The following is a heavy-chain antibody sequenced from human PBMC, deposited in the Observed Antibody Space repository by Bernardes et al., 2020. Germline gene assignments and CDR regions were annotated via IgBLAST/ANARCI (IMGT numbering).Heavy chain of an antibody. D-gene: IGHD2-2*02. CDR1: GGSFSGSY. J-gene: IGHJ5*02. CDR2: INHSGST. CDR3: SRGAAHRFRYCSSTSCYRAGFDP. V-gene: IGHV4-34*01. Sequence: SATLTLTCAVYGGSFSGSYWSWIRQPPGKGLAWIGEINHSGSTNYNPSLKSRVTISVDTSKNQFSLKLSSVTAADTAVYYCSRGAAHRFRYCSSTSCYRAGFDPWGQGTLGTVSS.